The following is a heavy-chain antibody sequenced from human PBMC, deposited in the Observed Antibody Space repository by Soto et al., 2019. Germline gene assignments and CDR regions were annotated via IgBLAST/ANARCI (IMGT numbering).Heavy chain of an antibody. CDR3: AKKVFGVVVFNEYFQH. CDR1: GFTFSSYA. V-gene: IGHV3-23*01. J-gene: IGHJ1*01. D-gene: IGHD3-22*01. CDR2: ISGSGGST. Sequence: GGSLRLSCAASGFTFSSYAMSWVRQAPGKGLEWVSAISGSGGSTYYADSVKGRFTISRDNSKNTLYLQMNSLRAEDTAVYYCAKKVFGVVVFNEYFQHWGQGTLVTVSS.